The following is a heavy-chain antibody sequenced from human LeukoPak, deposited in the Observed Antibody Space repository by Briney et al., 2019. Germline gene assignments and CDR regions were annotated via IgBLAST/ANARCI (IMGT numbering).Heavy chain of an antibody. D-gene: IGHD2-15*01. CDR3: AREGYCSGGSCHLTGY. CDR2: IYYSGST. CDR1: GGSISSSSYY. Sequence: SETLSLTCTVSGGSISSSSYYWGWIRQPPGKGLEWIGSIYYSGSTYYNPSLKSRVTISVDTSKNQFSLKLSSVTAADTAVYYCAREGYCSGGSCHLTGYWGQGTLVTVSS. V-gene: IGHV4-39*02. J-gene: IGHJ4*02.